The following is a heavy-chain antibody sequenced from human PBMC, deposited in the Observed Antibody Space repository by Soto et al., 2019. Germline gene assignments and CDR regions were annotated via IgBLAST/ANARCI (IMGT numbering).Heavy chain of an antibody. CDR2: IDPSDSYT. D-gene: IGHD6-13*01. J-gene: IGHJ6*02. CDR3: ASPIAAAGTSDYYYYGMDV. Sequence: GESLKISCKGSGYSFTSYWISWVRQMPGKGLEWMGRIDPSDSYTNCSPSFQGQVTISADKSISTAYLQWSSLKASDTAMYYCASPIAAAGTSDYYYYGMDVWGQGTTVTVSS. CDR1: GYSFTSYW. V-gene: IGHV5-10-1*04.